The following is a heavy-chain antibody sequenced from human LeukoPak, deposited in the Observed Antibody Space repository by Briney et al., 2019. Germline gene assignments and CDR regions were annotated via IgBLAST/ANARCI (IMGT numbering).Heavy chain of an antibody. CDR3: AKVSWREVLSDYFDY. V-gene: IGHV3-23*01. Sequence: GGSLRLSCAASGFTFSIFAMTWVRQAPGKGLEWVSTISGSGDATHYADSVKGRFTISRDNSKNTLYLQMNILRAEDTAVYYCAKVSWREVLSDYFDYWGQGTLVTVSS. CDR2: ISGSGDAT. J-gene: IGHJ4*02. CDR1: GFTFSIFA. D-gene: IGHD2/OR15-2a*01.